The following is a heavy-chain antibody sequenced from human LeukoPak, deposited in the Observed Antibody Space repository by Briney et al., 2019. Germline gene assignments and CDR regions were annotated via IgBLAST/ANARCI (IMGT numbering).Heavy chain of an antibody. V-gene: IGHV3-23*01. D-gene: IGHD3-3*01. CDR1: GFTFSSYA. CDR3: AKERTYYDFWSGPAETHLFDY. CDR2: ISCSGGNT. Sequence: GGSLRLSCAASGFTFSSYAMSWVRQAPGKGLEWVSAISCSGGNTYYADSVKGRFTIPRDNSKNTLYLQMNSLRAEDTAVYYCAKERTYYDFWSGPAETHLFDYWGQGTLVTVSS. J-gene: IGHJ4*02.